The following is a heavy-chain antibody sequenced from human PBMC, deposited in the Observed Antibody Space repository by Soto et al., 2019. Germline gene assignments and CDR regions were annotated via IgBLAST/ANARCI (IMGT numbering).Heavy chain of an antibody. CDR1: GYTFTAFY. D-gene: IGHD3-3*01. Sequence: QVQLVQSGAEVKKPGTSVKVSCKTSGYTFTAFYIHWVRQAPGQGLEWLGWINPNAGGSKSPQRFQGSVTLITETSTNTAYLELTGLTSADAAVYFCARSAFGVTQGIGRAFDVWGPGTIVDVS. CDR3: ARSAFGVTQGIGRAFDV. J-gene: IGHJ3*01. V-gene: IGHV1-2*04. CDR2: INPNAGGS.